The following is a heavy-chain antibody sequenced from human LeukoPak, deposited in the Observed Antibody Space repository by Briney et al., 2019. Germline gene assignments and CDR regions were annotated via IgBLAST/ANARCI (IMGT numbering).Heavy chain of an antibody. J-gene: IGHJ5*02. CDR2: ISSTSSYI. V-gene: IGHV3-21*01. CDR1: GFTFSSYA. Sequence: PGGSLRLSCAASGFTFSSYAMSWVRQAPGKGLEWVSSISSTSSYIYYADSVKGRFTISRDNAKNSLYLQMNSLRAEDTAVYYCARVPNWNSVNWFDPWGQGTLVTVSS. CDR3: ARVPNWNSVNWFDP. D-gene: IGHD1-7*01.